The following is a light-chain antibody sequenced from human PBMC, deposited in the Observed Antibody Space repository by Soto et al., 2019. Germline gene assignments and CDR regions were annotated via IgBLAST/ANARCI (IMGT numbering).Light chain of an antibody. CDR3: ASYTTSSTLVV. CDR2: DVS. Sequence: QSALTQPASVSGSPGQSITISCTGTSSDVGGYNYVSWYQQHPDKAPKLMIYDVSNRPSGVYNRFSGSKSGNTASLTISGLQAEDEADYYCASYTTSSTLVVFGGGTKLTVL. CDR1: SSDVGGYNY. J-gene: IGLJ2*01. V-gene: IGLV2-14*03.